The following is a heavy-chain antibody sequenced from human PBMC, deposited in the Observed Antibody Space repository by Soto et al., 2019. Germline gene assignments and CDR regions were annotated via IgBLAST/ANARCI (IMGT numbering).Heavy chain of an antibody. CDR1: GASISSNKW. CDR2: IYHSGST. V-gene: IGHV4-4*02. Sequence: QVQLQESGPGLVKPSETLSLTCAVSGASISSNKWWSWVRQPPGKGLEWIGEIYHSGSTNYNPSLERRVTISIDKSKNQLSLKVNSVTAADTAVYYCARGGAEVAGSNFDYWGQGTLVTVSS. CDR3: ARGGAEVAGSNFDY. J-gene: IGHJ4*02. D-gene: IGHD6-19*01.